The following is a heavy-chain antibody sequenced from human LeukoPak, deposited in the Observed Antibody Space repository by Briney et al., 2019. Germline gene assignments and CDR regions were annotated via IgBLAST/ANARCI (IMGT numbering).Heavy chain of an antibody. CDR3: ARKGLRIAGFDP. CDR1: GFTFSSYE. Sequence: GGSLRLSCAASGFTFSSYEMNWVRQAPGKGLEWVSYISSSGSTIYYADSVKGRFTISRDNAKNSLYLQMNSLRAEDTAVYYCARKGLRIAGFDPWGQGTLVTVS. V-gene: IGHV3-48*03. CDR2: ISSSGSTI. J-gene: IGHJ5*02. D-gene: IGHD1-26*01.